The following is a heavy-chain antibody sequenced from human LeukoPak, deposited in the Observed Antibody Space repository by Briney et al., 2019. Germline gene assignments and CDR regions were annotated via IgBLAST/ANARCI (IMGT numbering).Heavy chain of an antibody. J-gene: IGHJ4*02. CDR1: GGSVSSGSYY. CDR2: IYYSGST. CDR3: ARESGAAGIFDY. V-gene: IGHV4-61*01. Sequence: SETLSLTCTVSGGSVSSGSYYWSWIRQPPGKGLEWIGYIYYSGSTNYNPSLTSRVTISVDTSKNQFSLKRSSVPAADTAVYYCARESGAAGIFDYWGQGTLVNVSS. D-gene: IGHD6-13*01.